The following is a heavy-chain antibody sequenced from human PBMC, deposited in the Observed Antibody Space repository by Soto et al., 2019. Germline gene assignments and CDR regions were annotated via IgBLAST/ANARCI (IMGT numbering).Heavy chain of an antibody. J-gene: IGHJ6*03. CDR2: IYYSGST. CDR3: AREGGDYDYYYMDV. D-gene: IGHD3-16*01. Sequence: PSETLSLTCTVSGGSISSYYWSWIRQPPGKGLEWIGYIYYSGSTNYNPSLKSRVTISVDTSKNQFSLKLSSVTAADTAVYYCAREGGDYDYYYMDVWGKGTTVTVSS. CDR1: GGSISSYY. V-gene: IGHV4-59*01.